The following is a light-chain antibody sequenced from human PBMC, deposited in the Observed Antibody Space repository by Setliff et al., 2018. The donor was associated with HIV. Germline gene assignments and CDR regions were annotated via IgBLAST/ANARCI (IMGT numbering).Light chain of an antibody. J-gene: IGLJ2*01. V-gene: IGLV2-14*01. Sequence: QPALAQPASVSGSPGQSITISCTGSSSDIGGYQFVSWYKHHPGKAPKLMIYGVYYRPSGVSNRFSGSKSGSTASLTISGLQAEDEADYYCSSYSAIFVFGGGTKVTVL. CDR3: SSYSAIFV. CDR2: GVY. CDR1: SSDIGGYQF.